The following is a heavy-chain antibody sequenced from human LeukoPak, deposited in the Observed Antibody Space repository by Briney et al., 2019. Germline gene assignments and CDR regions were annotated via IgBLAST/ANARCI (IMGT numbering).Heavy chain of an antibody. Sequence: GGSLRLSCAASGFTFSSYWMSWVRQAPGKGLEWVANIKQDGSEKYYVDSVKGRFTISRDNAKNSLYLQMNSLRAEDTAVYYCARWYYDFWSGYYDFDYWGQGTLVTVSS. CDR3: ARWYYDFWSGYYDFDY. D-gene: IGHD3-3*01. J-gene: IGHJ4*02. CDR1: GFTFSSYW. CDR2: IKQDGSEK. V-gene: IGHV3-7*01.